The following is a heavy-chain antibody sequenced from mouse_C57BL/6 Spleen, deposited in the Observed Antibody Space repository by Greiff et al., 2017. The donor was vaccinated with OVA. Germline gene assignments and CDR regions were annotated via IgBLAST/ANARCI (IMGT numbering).Heavy chain of an antibody. CDR1: GFTFSSYA. Sequence: EVHLVESGGGLVKPGGSLKLSCAASGFTFSSYAMSWVRQTPEKRLEWVATISDGGSYTYYPDNVKGRFTISRDNAKNNLYLQMSHLKSEDTAMYYCARDYYGSRDYWGQGTTLTVSS. D-gene: IGHD1-1*01. V-gene: IGHV5-4*01. J-gene: IGHJ2*01. CDR3: ARDYYGSRDY. CDR2: ISDGGSYT.